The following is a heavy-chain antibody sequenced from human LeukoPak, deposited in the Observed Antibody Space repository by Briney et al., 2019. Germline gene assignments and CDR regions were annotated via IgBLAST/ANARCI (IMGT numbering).Heavy chain of an antibody. Sequence: PGGSLRLSCAASGFTFSDYYMSWIRQAPGKGLEWVSYISTSGTTFHYADSVKGRFTISRDNAKNSLYLQMNSLRAEDTAVYYCARVKPNLSSSWYGPFDYWGQGTLVTVSS. CDR2: ISTSGTTF. D-gene: IGHD6-13*01. V-gene: IGHV3-11*01. CDR1: GFTFSDYY. J-gene: IGHJ4*02. CDR3: ARVKPNLSSSWYGPFDY.